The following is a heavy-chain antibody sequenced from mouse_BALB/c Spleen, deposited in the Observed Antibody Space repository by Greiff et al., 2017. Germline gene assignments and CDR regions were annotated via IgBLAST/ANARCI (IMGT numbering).Heavy chain of an antibody. Sequence: VKLQESGPGLVAPSQSLSITCTVSGFSLTDYGVSWIRQPPGKGLEWLGVIWGGGSTYYNSALKSRLSISKDNSKSQVFLKMNSLQTDDTAMYYCAKHPLYYDYDVNAMDYWGQGTSVTVSS. CDR3: AKHPLYYDYDVNAMDY. J-gene: IGHJ4*01. CDR2: IWGGGST. V-gene: IGHV2-6-5*01. CDR1: GFSLTDYG. D-gene: IGHD2-4*01.